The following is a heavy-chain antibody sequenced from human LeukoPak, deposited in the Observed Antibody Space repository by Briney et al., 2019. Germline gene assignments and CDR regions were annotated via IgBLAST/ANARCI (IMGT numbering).Heavy chain of an antibody. CDR2: IYYSGST. Sequence: SETLSLTCTVSGGSISSYYWSWIRQPPGKGLEWIGYIYYSGSTNYNPSLKSRVTISVDTSKNQFSLKLSSVTAADTAVYYCARPTSGSYYGHWGQGTLVTVSS. D-gene: IGHD1-26*01. CDR3: ARPTSGSYYGH. J-gene: IGHJ4*02. CDR1: GGSISSYY. V-gene: IGHV4-59*08.